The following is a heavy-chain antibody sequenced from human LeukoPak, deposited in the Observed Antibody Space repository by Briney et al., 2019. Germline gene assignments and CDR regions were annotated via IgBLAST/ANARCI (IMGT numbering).Heavy chain of an antibody. CDR3: TLFPTYYFETSDSPVDS. V-gene: IGHV3-15*01. J-gene: IGHJ4*02. CDR2: IKGHTDGGTV. CDR1: GFTFSRAS. D-gene: IGHD3-22*01. Sequence: GGSLRLSCAASGFTFSRASMSWVRQAPGKGLQWIGHIKGHTDGGTVDYSPLLKGRFIISRDDSQKTLYLQMNSLKIEDTGVYYCTLFPTYYFETSDSPVDSWGPGTPVTVSS.